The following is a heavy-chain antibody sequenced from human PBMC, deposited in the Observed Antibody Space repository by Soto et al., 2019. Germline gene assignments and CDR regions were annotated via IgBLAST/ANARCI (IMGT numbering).Heavy chain of an antibody. Sequence: QVQLQQWGAGLLKPSETLSLTCAVYGGSFSGYYWSWIRQPPGKGLEWMGEINNIGSTNYNPSLKSRVTIXXDXSXXQFSLKPSSVTAADTAVYYCARGRSYSSSWYAFDYWGQGTLVTVSS. V-gene: IGHV4-34*01. CDR1: GGSFSGYY. D-gene: IGHD6-13*01. CDR2: INNIGST. CDR3: ARGRSYSSSWYAFDY. J-gene: IGHJ4*02.